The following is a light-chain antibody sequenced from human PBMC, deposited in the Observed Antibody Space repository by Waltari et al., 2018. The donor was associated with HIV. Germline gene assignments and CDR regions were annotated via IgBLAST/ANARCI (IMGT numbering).Light chain of an antibody. CDR2: KND. Sequence: QSVLTQTTSASGTPGQRVTIYCSGSTYDIGNNYGYCFQQFPGTPPNVLIDKNDQRPSGVSDRFSASKSGTSASLAISGLRTEDESDFYCAAWDDIRSGCIFGGGTKLTVL. V-gene: IGLV1-47*01. CDR1: TYDIGNNY. J-gene: IGLJ2*01. CDR3: AAWDDIRSGCI.